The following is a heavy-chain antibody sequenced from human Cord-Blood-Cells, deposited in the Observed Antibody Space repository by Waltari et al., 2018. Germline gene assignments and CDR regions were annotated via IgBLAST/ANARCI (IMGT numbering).Heavy chain of an antibody. CDR2: ISGSGGST. CDR1: GFTFSSHA. V-gene: IGHV3-23*01. J-gene: IGHJ3*02. D-gene: IGHD7-27*01. Sequence: EVQLLESGGGLVQPGGSLRLSCAASGFTFSSHAMSWVRQAPGKGLEWVSAISGSGGSTYYADSVKGRFTISRDNSKNTLYLQMNSLRAEDTAVYYCAKGRTLTGDAFDIWGQGTMVTVSS. CDR3: AKGRTLTGDAFDI.